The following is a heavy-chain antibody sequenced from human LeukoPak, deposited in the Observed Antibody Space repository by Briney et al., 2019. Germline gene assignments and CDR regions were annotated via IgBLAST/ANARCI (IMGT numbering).Heavy chain of an antibody. D-gene: IGHD4-17*01. Sequence: ASVKVSCEASRYTFTGYYMHWVRQAPGQGLEWMGWINPNSGGTNYAQKFQGRVTMTRDTSISTAYMELSRLRSDDTAVYYCARVSIPDYGDYHNWFDPWGQGTLVTVSS. J-gene: IGHJ5*02. CDR2: INPNSGGT. V-gene: IGHV1-2*02. CDR3: ARVSIPDYGDYHNWFDP. CDR1: RYTFTGYY.